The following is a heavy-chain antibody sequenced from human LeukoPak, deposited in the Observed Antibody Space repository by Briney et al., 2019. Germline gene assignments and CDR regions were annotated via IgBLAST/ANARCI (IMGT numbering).Heavy chain of an antibody. CDR2: ITGDDST. D-gene: IGHD3-3*01. Sequence: GGFLRLSCAASGFTFGTFAFSWVRQAPGKGLEWVSSITGDDSTYYADSVKGRFTISRDTSSNTLYLQMNSLRAEDTALYYCAKGHYDFRDYWGQGTLVTVSS. J-gene: IGHJ4*02. V-gene: IGHV3-23*01. CDR3: AKGHYDFRDY. CDR1: GFTFGTFA.